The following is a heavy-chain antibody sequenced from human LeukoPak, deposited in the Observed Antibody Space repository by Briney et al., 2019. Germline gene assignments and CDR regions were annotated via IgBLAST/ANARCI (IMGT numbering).Heavy chain of an antibody. V-gene: IGHV3-15*01. J-gene: IGHJ4*02. CDR2: IKSKIDGGTT. CDR3: TTGYGHSDFDY. Sequence: KTGGSLRLSCAASGFTITNARMRWVRQAPGKGLEWVGLIKSKIDGGTTDFAAPAKGRFTISIDDSKHTLYLQMNSLKSEDTGLYYCTTGYGHSDFDYWGQGTLVTVSS. D-gene: IGHD3-3*02. CDR1: GFTITNAR.